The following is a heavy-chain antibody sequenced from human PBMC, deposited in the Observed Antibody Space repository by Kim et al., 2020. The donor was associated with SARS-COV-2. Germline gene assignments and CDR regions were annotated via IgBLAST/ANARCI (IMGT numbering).Heavy chain of an antibody. Sequence: GGSLRLSCAASGFTFSSYWMHWVRQAPGKGLVWVSRINSDGSSTSYADSVKGRFTISRDNAKNTLYLQMNSLRAEDTAVYYCARRAGSSGYYNWFDPWGQGTLVTVSS. V-gene: IGHV3-74*01. CDR3: ARRAGSSGYYNWFDP. J-gene: IGHJ5*02. CDR1: GFTFSSYW. D-gene: IGHD3-22*01. CDR2: INSDGSST.